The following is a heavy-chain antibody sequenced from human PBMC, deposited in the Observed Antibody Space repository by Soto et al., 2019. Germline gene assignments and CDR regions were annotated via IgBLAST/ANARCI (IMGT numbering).Heavy chain of an antibody. Sequence: GASVKLSCKASGYTFTSYDINWVRQATGQGLEWMGWMNPNSGNTGYAQKFQGRVTMTRNTSISTAYMELSSLRSEDTAVYYCARGLGGNPYYDFWSGYFSPYMDVWGKGTTVTVSS. CDR3: ARGLGGNPYYDFWSGYFSPYMDV. J-gene: IGHJ6*03. CDR1: GYTFTSYD. CDR2: MNPNSGNT. V-gene: IGHV1-8*01. D-gene: IGHD3-3*01.